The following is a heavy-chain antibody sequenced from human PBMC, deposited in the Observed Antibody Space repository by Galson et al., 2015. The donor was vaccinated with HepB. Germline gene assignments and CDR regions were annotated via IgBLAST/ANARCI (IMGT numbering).Heavy chain of an antibody. D-gene: IGHD6-19*01. CDR3: ARRGKPGYSSGWYNY. J-gene: IGHJ4*02. CDR1: GYSFTTYW. V-gene: IGHV5-51*01. CDR2: IYPGDSDT. Sequence: QSGAEVKKPGESLKISCKGSGYSFTTYWIGWVRQVPGKGLEWMGIIYPGDSDTRYSPSFQGRVTISVDKSISTAYLQWSSLKASDTAMYYCARRGKPGYSSGWYNYWGQGTLVTVSS.